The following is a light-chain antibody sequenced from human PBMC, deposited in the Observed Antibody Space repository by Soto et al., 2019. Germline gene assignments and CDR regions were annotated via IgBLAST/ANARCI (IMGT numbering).Light chain of an antibody. V-gene: IGKV1-5*03. J-gene: IGKJ1*01. Sequence: DIKMTQSPSALSASVGDRVTITCRASQSIGGWLAWYQQKAGKAPKVLIYATSSLQSGVPSWFSGSGCGTQFSLTISSLQYDDASTYSCQQYNTSSTFGQGTKVEIK. CDR2: ATS. CDR3: QQYNTSST. CDR1: QSIGGW.